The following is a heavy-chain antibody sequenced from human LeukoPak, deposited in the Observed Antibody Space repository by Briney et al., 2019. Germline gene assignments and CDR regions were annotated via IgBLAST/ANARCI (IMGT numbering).Heavy chain of an antibody. J-gene: IGHJ3*02. Sequence: GGSLRLSCAASGFTFSSYGMHWVRQAPGKGLEWVAFIRYDGSNKYYADSVEGRFTISRDNSKNTLYLQMNSLRAEDTAVYYCAKDREVVVGDAFDIWGQGTMVTVSS. V-gene: IGHV3-30*02. D-gene: IGHD3-22*01. CDR3: AKDREVVVGDAFDI. CDR2: IRYDGSNK. CDR1: GFTFSSYG.